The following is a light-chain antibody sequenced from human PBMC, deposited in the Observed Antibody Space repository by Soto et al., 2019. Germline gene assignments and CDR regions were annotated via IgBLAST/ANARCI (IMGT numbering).Light chain of an antibody. J-gene: IGKJ1*01. V-gene: IGKV3-15*01. CDR2: RAS. CDR1: QTIYSN. Sequence: ETVMTQAPATLSVSPGERVTLSCRACQTIYSNVAWYQQRPGQAPRPPILRASTRATGVPARFSGSGSGTKFTLTLSGLQSEDFALYYCQQYQKLWTFGQGTKVDIK. CDR3: QQYQKLWT.